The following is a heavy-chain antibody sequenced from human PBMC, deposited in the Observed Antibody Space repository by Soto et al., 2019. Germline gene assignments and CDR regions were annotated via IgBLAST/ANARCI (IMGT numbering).Heavy chain of an antibody. J-gene: IGHJ4*02. CDR2: IYYSGST. CDR3: ARRWGAAVDY. CDR1: GGSISSYY. V-gene: IGHV4-59*08. Sequence: QLQLQESGPGLVKPSETLSLTCTVSGGSISSYYWRWIRQPPGKGLAWIGYIYYSGSTNYNPSLKRRVTISVDTSKNQFSLKLSSVTAADTAVYYCARRWGAAVDYWGQGTLVTVSS. D-gene: IGHD1-26*01.